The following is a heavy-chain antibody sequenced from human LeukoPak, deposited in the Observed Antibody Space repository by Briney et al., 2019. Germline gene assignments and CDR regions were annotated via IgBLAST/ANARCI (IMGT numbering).Heavy chain of an antibody. CDR3: ARYLGYCSGGSCYSSPFDY. D-gene: IGHD2-15*01. CDR2: INHSGST. V-gene: IGHV4-34*01. Sequence: SETLSLTCAVYGGSFSGYYWSWIRQPPGKGLEWIGEINHSGSTNYNPSLKSRVTISVDTSKNQFSLKRSSVTAADTAVYYCARYLGYCSGGSCYSSPFDYWGQGTLVTVSS. J-gene: IGHJ4*02. CDR1: GGSFSGYY.